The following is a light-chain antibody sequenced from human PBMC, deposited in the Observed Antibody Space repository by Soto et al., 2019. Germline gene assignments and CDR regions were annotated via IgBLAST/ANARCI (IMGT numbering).Light chain of an antibody. Sequence: DIQMTQSPSSLSASVGDRVTITCRASQSISSYLNWYQQKPGKAPNLLIYAASSLQSGVPSRFSGSGSGTEFTLTISSLQPEDFATYYCQQSYSTPITFGQGTRLEIK. V-gene: IGKV1-39*01. J-gene: IGKJ5*01. CDR2: AAS. CDR1: QSISSY. CDR3: QQSYSTPIT.